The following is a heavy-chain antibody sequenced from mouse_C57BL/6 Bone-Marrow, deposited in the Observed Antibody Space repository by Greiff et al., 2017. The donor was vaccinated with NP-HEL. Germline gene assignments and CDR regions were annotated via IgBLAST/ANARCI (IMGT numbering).Heavy chain of an antibody. D-gene: IGHD4-1*01. Sequence: QVQLQQSGAELVKPGASVKLSCKASGYTFTSYWMQWVKQRPGQGLEWIGEIDPSDSYTNYNQKFKGKATLTVDTSSSTAYMQLSSLTSEDSAVYYCARELTFAYWGQGTLVTGSA. CDR2: IDPSDSYT. V-gene: IGHV1-50*01. CDR3: ARELTFAY. J-gene: IGHJ3*01. CDR1: GYTFTSYW.